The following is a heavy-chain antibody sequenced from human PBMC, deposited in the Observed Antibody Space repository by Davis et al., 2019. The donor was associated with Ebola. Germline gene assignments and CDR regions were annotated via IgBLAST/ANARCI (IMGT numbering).Heavy chain of an antibody. CDR3: ARATTDVLLWFGELPRVGWFDP. CDR2: IYYSGST. J-gene: IGHJ5*02. Sequence: SETLSLTCTVSGGSISSYYWSWIRQPPGKGLEWIGYIYYSGSTNYNPSLKSRVTISVDTSKNQFSLKLSSVTAADTAVYYCARATTDVLLWFGELPRVGWFDPWGQGTLVTVSS. V-gene: IGHV4-59*12. CDR1: GGSISSYY. D-gene: IGHD3-10*01.